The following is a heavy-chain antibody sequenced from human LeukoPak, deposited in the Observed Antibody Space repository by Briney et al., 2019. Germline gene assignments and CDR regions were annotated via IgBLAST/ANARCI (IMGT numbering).Heavy chain of an antibody. CDR2: VYYSGST. J-gene: IGHJ4*02. CDR1: SGFITAYY. Sequence: PSETLSLTCSVSSGFITAYYWSWIRQPPGKGLEWIGYVYYSGSTEYNPSLRSRVTISLDMSTHQFSLNLTSVTAADTAVYYCATNTGTVFDYWGQGTQVTISS. D-gene: IGHD7-27*01. CDR3: ATNTGTVFDY. V-gene: IGHV4-59*01.